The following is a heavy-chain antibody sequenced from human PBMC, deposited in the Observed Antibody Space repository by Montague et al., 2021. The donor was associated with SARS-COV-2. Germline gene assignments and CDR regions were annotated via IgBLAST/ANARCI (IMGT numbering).Heavy chain of an antibody. Sequence: PALVKPTQTLTLTCTFSGFSLNTSGICVSWIRQPPGKALEWLALIDWDEDQYYSTSLKTRLTISKDTSKNQVVLTMTNMDPIDTATYSCARSSGDYRDSYFDYWGQGTLVTVSS. CDR3: ARSSGDYRDSYFDY. J-gene: IGHJ4*02. D-gene: IGHD4-17*01. CDR2: IDWDEDQ. CDR1: GFSLNTSGIC. V-gene: IGHV2-70*01.